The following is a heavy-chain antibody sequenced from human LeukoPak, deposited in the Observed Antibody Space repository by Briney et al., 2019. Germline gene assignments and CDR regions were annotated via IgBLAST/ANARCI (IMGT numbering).Heavy chain of an antibody. CDR3: ARYGFYCSSTSCYIFDN. J-gene: IGHJ4*02. D-gene: IGHD2-2*02. Sequence: PGGSLRLSCAASGFTFDDYGMSWVRQAPGKGLEWVSGIHWNGGTIGYADSVKGRFTISRDNAKNSLYLQMNSLRAEDTALYYCARYGFYCSSTSCYIFDNWGQGTLVTVSS. CDR2: IHWNGGTI. CDR1: GFTFDDYG. V-gene: IGHV3-20*04.